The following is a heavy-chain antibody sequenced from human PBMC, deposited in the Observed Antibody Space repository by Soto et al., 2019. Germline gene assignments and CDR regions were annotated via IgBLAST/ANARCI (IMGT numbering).Heavy chain of an antibody. Sequence: QVQLVQSGGEVKKPGASVKLSCTASGYTFTSYGISWVRQAPGQGLEWMGWISAYNGKTNYAQNVQGRVTMTTDTSTRTPKMGRRSPRSDDTAVYYCARGVDVKSYHGMDVWAKGPTVTVSS. CDR3: ARGVDVKSYHGMDV. J-gene: IGHJ6*04. CDR2: ISAYNGKT. V-gene: IGHV1-18*01. CDR1: GYTFTSYG.